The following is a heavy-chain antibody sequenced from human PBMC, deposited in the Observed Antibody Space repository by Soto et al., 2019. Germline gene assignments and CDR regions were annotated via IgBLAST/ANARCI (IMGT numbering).Heavy chain of an antibody. CDR3: SREPPRGLTVADSRASGFDY. CDR2: ISAYNRNT. CDR1: GYTFTRYG. V-gene: IGHV1-18*04. D-gene: IGHD6-19*01. Sequence: QVQLVQSGAEVKKPGASVKVSCQASGYTFTRYGFSWVRQAPGQRLEWLGWISAYNRNTYYAQKFQGRVPLTTDTATSTAFMELRGLRSADTAVYYCSREPPRGLTVADSRASGFDYWGQATLVTVSS. J-gene: IGHJ4*02.